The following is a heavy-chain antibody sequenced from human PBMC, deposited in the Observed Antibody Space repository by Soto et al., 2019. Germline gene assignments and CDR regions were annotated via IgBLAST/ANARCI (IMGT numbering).Heavy chain of an antibody. CDR2: INHSGST. D-gene: IGHD6-13*01. CDR3: ARIAAAGTNYYYYYMDV. CDR1: GGSFSGYY. Sequence: SETLSLTCAVYGGSFSGYYWSWIRQPPGRGLEWIGEINHSGSTNYNPSLKSRVTISVDTSKNQFSLKLSSVTAADTAVYYCARIAAAGTNYYYYYMDVWGKGTTVTVSS. V-gene: IGHV4-34*01. J-gene: IGHJ6*03.